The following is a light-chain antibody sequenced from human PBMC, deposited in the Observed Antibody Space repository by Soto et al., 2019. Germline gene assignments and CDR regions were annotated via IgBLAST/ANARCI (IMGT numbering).Light chain of an antibody. CDR2: DVS. CDR3: CSYADTYTLI. J-gene: IGLJ2*01. Sequence: QSALTQPRSVSGSPGQSVTISCTGTSSDVGGYNYVTWYQHHPGKAPKLMIYDVSKRPSGVPDRFSGSKSGNTASLTISGLQAEDEADYYCCSYADTYTLIFGGGTKLTVL. CDR1: SSDVGGYNY. V-gene: IGLV2-11*01.